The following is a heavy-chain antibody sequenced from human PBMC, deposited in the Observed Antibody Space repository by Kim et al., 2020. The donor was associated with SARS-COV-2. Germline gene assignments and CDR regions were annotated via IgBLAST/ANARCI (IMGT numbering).Heavy chain of an antibody. V-gene: IGHV3-74*01. J-gene: IGHJ3*01. D-gene: IGHD1-26*01. Sequence: VDSVKGRFNISRDNAQNTVYLQMNSLKAEDTAVYYCARRYSGSSASSFDVWGQGTLVTVSS. CDR3: ARRYSGSSASSFDV.